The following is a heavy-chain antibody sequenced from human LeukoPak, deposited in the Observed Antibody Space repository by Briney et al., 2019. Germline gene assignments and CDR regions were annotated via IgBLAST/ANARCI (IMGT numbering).Heavy chain of an antibody. CDR1: GFTFRSYS. D-gene: IGHD6-13*01. CDR2: ISSSSSTI. CDR3: ARGHSSWYLGY. Sequence: PGGSLRLSCAASGFTFRSYSMNWVRQAPGKGLGWGSYISSSSSTIYYPDSVKGRFTISSDNAKNPLYLQMNSLRAEDTAVYYCARGHSSWYLGYWGQGTLVTVSS. V-gene: IGHV3-48*04. J-gene: IGHJ4*02.